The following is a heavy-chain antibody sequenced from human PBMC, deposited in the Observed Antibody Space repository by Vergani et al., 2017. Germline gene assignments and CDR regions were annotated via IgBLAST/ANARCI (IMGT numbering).Heavy chain of an antibody. CDR1: GYTFTDYY. Sequence: QVQLIQSGAEVKKPGASVKVSCKASGYTFTDYYMHWVRQAPGQGLEWMGWINPKSGDTSLAQRFQDRVTMTRDTSIKTAYLEVSRLTSGDTAVYYCARGQWLPTLSFDYWGQGTLVTVSS. J-gene: IGHJ4*02. V-gene: IGHV1-2*02. D-gene: IGHD6-19*01. CDR2: INPKSGDT. CDR3: ARGQWLPTLSFDY.